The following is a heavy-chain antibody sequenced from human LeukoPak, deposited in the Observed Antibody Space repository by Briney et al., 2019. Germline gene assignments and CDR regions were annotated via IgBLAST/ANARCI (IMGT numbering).Heavy chain of an antibody. V-gene: IGHV4-34*01. J-gene: IGHJ4*02. D-gene: IGHD1-26*01. CDR3: ARVPQIRVKWYYFDY. CDR1: GGSFSGYY. Sequence: PSETLSLTCAVYGGSFSGYYWSWIRQPPGKGLEWIGEINHSGSTNYNPSLKSRVTISVDTSKNQFSLRLSSVTAADTAVYYCARVPQIRVKWYYFDYWGQGTLVTVSS. CDR2: INHSGST.